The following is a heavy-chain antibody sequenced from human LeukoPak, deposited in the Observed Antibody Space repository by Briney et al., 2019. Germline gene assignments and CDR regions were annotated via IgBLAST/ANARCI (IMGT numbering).Heavy chain of an antibody. J-gene: IGHJ4*02. D-gene: IGHD5-24*01. V-gene: IGHV1-2*06. Sequence: ASVKVSCKTSGYTFTGYYMFWVRQAPGQGLEWMGRINPNSGGTDSAQKFQGRVTMTRDTSISTVYLELTRLTPDDTAVYYCARNVHGLDNWGQGTLVTVSS. CDR2: INPNSGGT. CDR3: ARNVHGLDN. CDR1: GYTFTGYY.